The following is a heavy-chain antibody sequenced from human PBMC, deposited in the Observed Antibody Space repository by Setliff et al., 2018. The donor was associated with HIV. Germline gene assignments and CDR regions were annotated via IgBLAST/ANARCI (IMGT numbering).Heavy chain of an antibody. V-gene: IGHV1-18*01. J-gene: IGHJ4*02. D-gene: IGHD2-21*01. CDR3: ARDSPNSFGKGKGDN. CDR2: ISPYNGHT. CDR1: GYTFTPYD. Sequence: ASVKVSCKASGYTFTPYDIPWVRQAPGQGLGWLGWISPYNGHTNFSQKFQGRVTMTTDTATSTAYMEVRSLRSDDTAMYYCARDSPNSFGKGKGDNWGQGTLVTVSS.